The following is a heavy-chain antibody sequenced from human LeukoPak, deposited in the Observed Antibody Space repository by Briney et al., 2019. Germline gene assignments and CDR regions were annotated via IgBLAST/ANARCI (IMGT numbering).Heavy chain of an antibody. CDR2: ISSNTRTI. CDR1: EFTFSSYS. J-gene: IGHJ4*02. Sequence: GGSLRLSCAASEFTFSSYSMNWVRQAPGRGLEWVSYISSNTRTIYHADSVKGRFTISRDNAKNSLYLQMNSLRAEDTAVYYCARSMYYSSGWYSANFDSWGQGTLVTVSS. CDR3: ARSMYYSSGWYSANFDS. V-gene: IGHV3-48*01. D-gene: IGHD6-19*01.